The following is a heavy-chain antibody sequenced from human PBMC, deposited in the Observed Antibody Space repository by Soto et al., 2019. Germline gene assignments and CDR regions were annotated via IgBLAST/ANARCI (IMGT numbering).Heavy chain of an antibody. D-gene: IGHD6-13*01. Sequence: PGGSLRLSCAASGFTFSSYAMSWVRQAPGKGLEWVSAISGSGGSTYYADSVKGRFTISRDNSKNTLYLQINSLRAEDTAVYYCAKEWQQLASYYYYYGMDVWGQGTTVTVSS. V-gene: IGHV3-23*01. CDR2: ISGSGGST. CDR1: GFTFSSYA. CDR3: AKEWQQLASYYYYYGMDV. J-gene: IGHJ6*02.